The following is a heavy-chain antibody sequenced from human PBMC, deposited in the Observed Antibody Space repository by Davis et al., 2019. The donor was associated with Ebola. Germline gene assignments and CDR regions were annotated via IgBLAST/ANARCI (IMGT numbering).Heavy chain of an antibody. CDR1: GYSFSTSW. D-gene: IGHD5/OR15-5a*01. CDR2: IYPSDSDT. V-gene: IGHV5-51*01. J-gene: IGHJ4*02. Sequence: GESPNIPCQGSGYSFSTSWIGWVRQMPGKGLEWMGIIYPSDSDTRYSPSFQGQVTISADKSISTAYLQWSSLKASDTAMYYCARHSSVSSSAYWGQGTLVTVSS. CDR3: ARHSSVSSSAY.